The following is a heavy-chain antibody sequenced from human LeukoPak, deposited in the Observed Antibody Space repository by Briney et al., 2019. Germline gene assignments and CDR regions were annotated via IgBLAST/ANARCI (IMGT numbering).Heavy chain of an antibody. J-gene: IGHJ3*02. CDR3: TREWDYGDYTSVAFDI. V-gene: IGHV3-49*03. CDR1: GFTFGDYA. Sequence: GGSLRLSCTASGFTFGDYAMSWFRQAPGKGLEWVGFIRSKAYGGTTEYAASVKGRFTISRDDSKSIAYLQMNSLKTEDTAVYYCTREWDYGDYTSVAFDIWGQGTMVTVSS. D-gene: IGHD4-17*01. CDR2: IRSKAYGGTT.